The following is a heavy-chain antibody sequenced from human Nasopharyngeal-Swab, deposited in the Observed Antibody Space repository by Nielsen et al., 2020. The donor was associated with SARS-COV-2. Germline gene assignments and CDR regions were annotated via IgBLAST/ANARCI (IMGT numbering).Heavy chain of an antibody. J-gene: IGHJ3*02. CDR3: ARGGGRYGANAFHI. D-gene: IGHD4-17*01. V-gene: IGHV4-30-4*01. Sequence: SETLPLTCTVSGGSISSGDYYWTWIRQPPGKGLEWIGYIYNSGTTYYNPSLKSRVTISVDTSKNQFSLKLSAMTAAGTAVYYCARGGGRYGANAFHIWGQGTMVTVSS. CDR1: GGSISSGDYY. CDR2: IYNSGTT.